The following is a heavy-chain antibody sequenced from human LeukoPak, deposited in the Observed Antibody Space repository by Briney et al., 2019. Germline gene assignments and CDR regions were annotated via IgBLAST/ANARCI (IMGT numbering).Heavy chain of an antibody. Sequence: GGSLTLSCAAYGFTFSSYSMNWVRQAPGKGRGWVSYISSSSSHIYYADAVKGRFTISRDNAKNSLYLQMNSLRAEDTAVYYCARDYWNFLRLWGQGTLVTVSS. CDR3: ARDYWNFLRL. D-gene: IGHD1-7*01. CDR2: ISSSSSHI. CDR1: GFTFSSYS. J-gene: IGHJ4*02. V-gene: IGHV3-48*01.